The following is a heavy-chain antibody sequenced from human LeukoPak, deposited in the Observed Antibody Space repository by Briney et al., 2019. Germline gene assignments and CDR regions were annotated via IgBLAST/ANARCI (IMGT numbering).Heavy chain of an antibody. CDR1: GFTFSSYS. V-gene: IGHV3-21*01. Sequence: AGGSLRLSCAASGFTFSSYSMNWVRQAPGKGLEWVSSISSSSSYIYYADSVKGRFTISRDNAKNSLYLQMNSLRAEDTAVYYCARDRGWNYSSVRSADAFDIWGQGTMVTVSS. J-gene: IGHJ3*02. CDR2: ISSSSSYI. D-gene: IGHD1-7*01. CDR3: ARDRGWNYSSVRSADAFDI.